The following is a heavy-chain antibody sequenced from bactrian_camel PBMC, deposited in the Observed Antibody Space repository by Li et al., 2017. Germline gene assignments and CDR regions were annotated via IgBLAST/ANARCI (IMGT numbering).Heavy chain of an antibody. Sequence: HVQLVESGGALVQPGGSLTLSCATSGFTFSHYWMYWVRQAPGKGLEWVSSVHNEGKDTWYADSVKGRFTISRDSAKNTVALQIDSLNPEDTGRYYCTTAALGWAASYWGQGTQVTVS. J-gene: IGHJ4*01. CDR3: TTAALGWAASY. CDR1: GFTFSHYW. V-gene: IGHV3S6*01. D-gene: IGHD5*01. CDR2: VHNEGKDT.